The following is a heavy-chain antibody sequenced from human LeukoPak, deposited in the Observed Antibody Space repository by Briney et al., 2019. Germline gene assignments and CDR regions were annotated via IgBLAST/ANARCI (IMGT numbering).Heavy chain of an antibody. J-gene: IGHJ5*02. D-gene: IGHD3-3*01. CDR1: GFTFSDYY. V-gene: IGHV3-11*01. Sequence: GGSLRLSCAASGFTFSDYYMSWIRQAPGKGLEWVSYISSSGSTIYYADSVKGRFTISRDNAKNSLYPQMNSLRAEDTAVYYCARQLYDFWSGYYHQGNWFDPWGQGTLVTVSS. CDR3: ARQLYDFWSGYYHQGNWFDP. CDR2: ISSSGSTI.